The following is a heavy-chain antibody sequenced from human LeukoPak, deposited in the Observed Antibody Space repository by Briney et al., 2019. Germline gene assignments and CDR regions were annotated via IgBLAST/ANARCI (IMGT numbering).Heavy chain of an antibody. D-gene: IGHD2-2*01. CDR1: GGTFSSYA. CDR2: IIPIFGTA. Sequence: SVKVSCKASGGTFSSYAISWVRQAPGQGLEWMGGIIPIFGTANYAQKFQGRVTMTRDMSTSTVYMELSSLRSEDTAVYYCARGIPYCSSTSCYAGYYYYYYMDVWGKGTTVTVSS. J-gene: IGHJ6*03. V-gene: IGHV1-69*05. CDR3: ARGIPYCSSTSCYAGYYYYYYMDV.